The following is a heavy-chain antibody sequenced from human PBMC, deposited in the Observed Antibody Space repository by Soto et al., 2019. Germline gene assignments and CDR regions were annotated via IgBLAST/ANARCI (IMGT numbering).Heavy chain of an antibody. D-gene: IGHD2-2*02. Sequence: QLQLQESGSGLVKPSQTLSLTCAVSGGSISSGGYSWSWIRQPPGKGLEWIGYIYHSGSTYYNPSLRSRVTIAVDRSKNQFSLKLSSVTAADTAVYYCGRYTRDHAPGYFDYWGQGTLVTVSS. V-gene: IGHV4-30-2*01. CDR3: GRYTRDHAPGYFDY. J-gene: IGHJ4*02. CDR1: GGSISSGGYS. CDR2: IYHSGST.